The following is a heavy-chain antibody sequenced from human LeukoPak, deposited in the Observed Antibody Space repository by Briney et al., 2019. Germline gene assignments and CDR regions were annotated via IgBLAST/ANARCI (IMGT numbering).Heavy chain of an antibody. CDR2: IIPIFGTA. D-gene: IGHD2-15*01. V-gene: IGHV1-69*13. Sequence: ASVKVSCKASGGTFSSYVISWVRQAPGPGLERMGGIIPIFGTANYAQKFQGRVTITADESTSTAYMELSSLRSEDTAVYYCASGYCSGGSCPYHLAQFDYWGQGTLVTVSS. CDR1: GGTFSSYV. J-gene: IGHJ4*02. CDR3: ASGYCSGGSCPYHLAQFDY.